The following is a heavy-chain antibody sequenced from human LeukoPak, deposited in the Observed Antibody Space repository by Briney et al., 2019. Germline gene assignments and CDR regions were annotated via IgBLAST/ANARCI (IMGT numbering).Heavy chain of an antibody. J-gene: IGHJ4*02. CDR1: GFTFSSYG. V-gene: IGHV3-30*02. D-gene: IGHD6-13*01. CDR2: IRYDGSNK. CDR3: ARARASSSWYYFDY. Sequence: PGGSLRLSCAASGFTFSSYGMHWVRQAPGKGLEWVAFIRYDGSNKYYADSVKGRFTISRDNSKNTLYLQMNSLRAEDTAVYYCARARASSSWYYFDYWGQGTLVTVSS.